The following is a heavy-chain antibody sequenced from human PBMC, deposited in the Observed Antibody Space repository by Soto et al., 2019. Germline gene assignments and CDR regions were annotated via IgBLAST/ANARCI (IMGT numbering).Heavy chain of an antibody. CDR1: GYTLTELS. CDR2: FDPEDGET. CDR3: ATLGYYYDSSGLYYYYYYGMDV. Sequence: GASVKVSCKVSGYTLTELSMHWVRQAPGKGLEWMGGFDPEDGETIYAQKFQGRVTMTEDTSTDTAYMELSSLRSEDTAVYYCATLGYYYDSSGLYYYYYYGMDVWGQGTTVTVSS. D-gene: IGHD3-22*01. V-gene: IGHV1-24*01. J-gene: IGHJ6*02.